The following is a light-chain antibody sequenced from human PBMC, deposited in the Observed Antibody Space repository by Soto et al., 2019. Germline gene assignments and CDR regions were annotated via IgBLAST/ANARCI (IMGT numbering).Light chain of an antibody. CDR2: TAS. V-gene: IGKV1-39*01. CDR3: QQSYNTPRT. CDR1: QSTSIY. J-gene: IGKJ2*01. Sequence: DIPMTQSPSSLSASVGDRVTITCRASQSTSIYLNWYQQKPGKAPNLLIFTASNLQSGVPSRFSGSGSGTDFTLTISSLQPEDFATYYCQQSYNTPRTFGQGTKLEI.